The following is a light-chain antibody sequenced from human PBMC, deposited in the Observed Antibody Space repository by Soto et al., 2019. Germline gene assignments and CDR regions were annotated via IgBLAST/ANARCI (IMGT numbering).Light chain of an antibody. V-gene: IGKV3-15*01. Sequence: EIVMTQSPATLSVSPGERATLSCRASQSVSRNLAWYQQKPGQTPRLLIYGASTRATGIPARVSGSGSGTEFTLTISSLQSEDFAVYYCQQYNNWLYTFGQGTKREIK. CDR2: GAS. CDR1: QSVSRN. CDR3: QQYNNWLYT. J-gene: IGKJ2*01.